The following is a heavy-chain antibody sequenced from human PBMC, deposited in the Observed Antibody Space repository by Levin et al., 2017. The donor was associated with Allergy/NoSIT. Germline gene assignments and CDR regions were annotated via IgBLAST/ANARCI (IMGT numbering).Heavy chain of an antibody. CDR1: GFTFSNYA. V-gene: IGHV3-23*01. CDR3: AKVLTSGSYYYFDF. D-gene: IGHD3-22*01. Sequence: GESLKISCAASGFTFSNYAMSWVRQAPGEGLEWVSAIRNSGTDTYYADSVRGRFSISRDNSKDTLCLQMNNLRADDTAVYYCAKVLTSGSYYYFDFWGQGTLVTVSS. J-gene: IGHJ4*02. CDR2: IRNSGTDT.